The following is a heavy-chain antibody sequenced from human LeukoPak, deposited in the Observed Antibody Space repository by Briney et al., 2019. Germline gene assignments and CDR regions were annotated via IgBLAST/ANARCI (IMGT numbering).Heavy chain of an antibody. CDR1: GASINNNF. CDR2: IYSSGSA. J-gene: IGHJ4*01. D-gene: IGHD3-22*01. CDR3: ARHRDYYDT. Sequence: SETLSLTCTVSGASINNNFWTWIRQPPGKGLEWIGYIYSSGSANYNPSLKSRVIISGDTSKNQISLNLTSVTAADTAVYFCARHRDYYDTWGHGTLVTVSA. V-gene: IGHV4-59*08.